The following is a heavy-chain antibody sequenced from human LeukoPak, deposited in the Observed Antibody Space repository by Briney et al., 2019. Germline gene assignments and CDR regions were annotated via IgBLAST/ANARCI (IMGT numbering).Heavy chain of an antibody. CDR3: AKTSFYSSGWNYFDD. CDR1: GGSISSGGYS. Sequence: PSETLSLTCAVSGGSISSGGYSWSWIRQPPGKGLEWIGYIYHSGSTYYNPSLKSRVTISVDRSKNQFSLKLSSVTAADTAVYYCAKTSFYSSGWNYFDDWGQGTLVTVSS. D-gene: IGHD6-19*01. V-gene: IGHV4-30-2*01. CDR2: IYHSGST. J-gene: IGHJ4*02.